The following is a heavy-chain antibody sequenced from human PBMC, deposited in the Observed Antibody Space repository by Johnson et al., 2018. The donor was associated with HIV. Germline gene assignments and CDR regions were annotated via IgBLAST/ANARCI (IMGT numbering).Heavy chain of an antibody. Sequence: QVQLVESGGGVVQPGRSLRLSCAASGFTFSSYAMHWVRQAPGKGLEWVAVISYDGSNKYYADSVKGRFTISRDNSKNTLYLQMNSLRAEDTAVYYCAKASNYSDSSRHALEIWGQVTMVTVS. CDR1: GFTFSSYA. V-gene: IGHV3-30*04. D-gene: IGHD3-22*01. CDR3: AKASNYSDSSRHALEI. CDR2: ISYDGSNK. J-gene: IGHJ3*02.